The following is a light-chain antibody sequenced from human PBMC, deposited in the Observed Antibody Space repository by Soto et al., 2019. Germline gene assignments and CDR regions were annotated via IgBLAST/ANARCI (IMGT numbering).Light chain of an antibody. CDR2: DVT. V-gene: IGLV2-11*02. CDR1: SSDVGGYNY. J-gene: IGLJ1*01. Sequence: QSVLTQPRSVSGSPGQSVAISCTGTSSDVGGYNYVSWYQQHPGKAPKLMIYDVTKRPSGVPDRFSASKSGNTASLTISGLQADDEADYYCCSYAGSYSYVFGTRTKVNV. CDR3: CSYAGSYSYV.